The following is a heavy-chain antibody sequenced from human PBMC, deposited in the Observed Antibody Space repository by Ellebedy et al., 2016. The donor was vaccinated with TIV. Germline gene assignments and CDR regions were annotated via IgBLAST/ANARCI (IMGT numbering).Heavy chain of an antibody. V-gene: IGHV3-53*01. J-gene: IGHJ4*02. Sequence: GESLKISCAASGFTVSSNYMSWVRQAPGKGLEWVSVIYSGGSTYYADSVKGRFTISRDNSKNTLYLQMNSLRAEDTAVYYCAKDHNEYSWDVHYWGQGTLVTVSS. CDR1: GFTVSSNY. CDR3: AKDHNEYSWDVHY. CDR2: IYSGGST. D-gene: IGHD1-1*01.